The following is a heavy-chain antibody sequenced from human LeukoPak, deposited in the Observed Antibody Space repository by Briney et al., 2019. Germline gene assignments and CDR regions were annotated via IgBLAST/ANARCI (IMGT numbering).Heavy chain of an antibody. CDR1: GGSFSGYY. CDR3: ARDGYYYGSGSHNWFDP. D-gene: IGHD3-10*01. CDR2: INHSGST. V-gene: IGHV4-34*01. J-gene: IGHJ5*02. Sequence: SETLSLTCAVYGGSFSGYYWSWIRQPPGKGLEWIGEINHSGSTNYNPSLKSRVTISVDTSKNQFSLKLSSVTAADTAVYYCARDGYYYGSGSHNWFDPWGQGTLVTVSS.